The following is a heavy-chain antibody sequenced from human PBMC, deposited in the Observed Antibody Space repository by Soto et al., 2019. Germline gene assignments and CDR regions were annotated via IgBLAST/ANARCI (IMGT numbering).Heavy chain of an antibody. CDR2: ISYDGSNK. Sequence: LRLSCAASGFTFSSYAMHWVRQAPGKGLEWVAVISYDGSNKYYADSVKGRFTISRDNSKNTLYLQMNSLRAEDTAVYYCARDQYDGMDVWGQGTTVTVSS. J-gene: IGHJ6*02. V-gene: IGHV3-30-3*01. CDR1: GFTFSSYA. CDR3: ARDQYDGMDV. D-gene: IGHD2-8*01.